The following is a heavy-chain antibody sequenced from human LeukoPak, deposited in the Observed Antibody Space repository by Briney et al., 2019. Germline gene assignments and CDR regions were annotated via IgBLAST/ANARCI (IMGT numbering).Heavy chain of an antibody. CDR2: ISYDGTNK. D-gene: IGHD5-24*01. J-gene: IGHJ4*02. V-gene: IGHV3-30*03. CDR3: ATEMATVEGGVAFDY. Sequence: PGRSLRLSCAASGFSFSSYGMHWVRQAPGKGLEWVAVISYDGTNKYYGDSVKGRFTISRDNSKNTLYLQMNSLRAEDTAVYYCATEMATVEGGVAFDYWGQGTLVTVSS. CDR1: GFSFSSYG.